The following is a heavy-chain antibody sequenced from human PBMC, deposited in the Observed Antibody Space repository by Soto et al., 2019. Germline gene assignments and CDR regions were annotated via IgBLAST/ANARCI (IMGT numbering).Heavy chain of an antibody. CDR2: IYYSGST. V-gene: IGHV4-59*12. J-gene: IGHJ4*02. CDR3: ARGGRLPDY. Sequence: PSETLSLTCTVSGGSISSYYWSWIRQPPGKGLEWIGYIYYSGSTYYNPSLKSRVTISVDTSKNQFSLKLSSVTAADTAVYYCARGGRLPDYWGQGTLVTVSS. CDR1: GGSISSYY. D-gene: IGHD5-18*01.